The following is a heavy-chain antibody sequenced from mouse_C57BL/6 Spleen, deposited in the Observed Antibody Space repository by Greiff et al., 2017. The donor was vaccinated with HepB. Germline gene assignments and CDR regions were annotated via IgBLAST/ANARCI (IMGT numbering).Heavy chain of an antibody. J-gene: IGHJ2*01. CDR3: ASGDGYYFDY. D-gene: IGHD2-3*01. Sequence: VQLQQSGAELVRPGTSVKVSCKASGYAFTNYLIEWVKQRPGQGLEWIGVINPGSGGTNYNEKFKGKATLTADKSSSTAYMQLSSLTSEDSAVYFCASGDGYYFDYWGQGTTLTVSS. CDR2: INPGSGGT. CDR1: GYAFTNYL. V-gene: IGHV1-54*01.